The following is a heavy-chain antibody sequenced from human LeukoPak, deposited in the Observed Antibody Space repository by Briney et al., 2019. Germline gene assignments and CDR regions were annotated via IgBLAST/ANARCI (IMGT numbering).Heavy chain of an antibody. J-gene: IGHJ4*02. CDR2: IKQDGTEK. V-gene: IGHV3-7*01. Sequence: GGSLRLSCAASGFTFSSYWMSWVRQAPGKGLEWVANIKQDGTEKYYVDSVKGRFTISRDNTKKSLYLQMNSLGAEDTAVYYCARDRAPVSHDYSYFDYWGQGTLVTVSS. CDR3: ARDRAPVSHDYSYFDY. CDR1: GFTFSSYW. D-gene: IGHD4-11*01.